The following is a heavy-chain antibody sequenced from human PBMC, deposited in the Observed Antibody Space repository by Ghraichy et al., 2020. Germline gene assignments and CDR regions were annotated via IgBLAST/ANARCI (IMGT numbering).Heavy chain of an antibody. Sequence: GGSLRLSCAASGFTFSSYGMHWVRQAPGKGLEWVAVISYDGSNKYYADSVKGRFTISRDNSKNTLYLQMNSLRAEDTAVYYCAKESEDSSSSELGYWGQGTLVTVSS. J-gene: IGHJ4*02. V-gene: IGHV3-30*18. CDR3: AKESEDSSSSELGY. D-gene: IGHD6-6*01. CDR2: ISYDGSNK. CDR1: GFTFSSYG.